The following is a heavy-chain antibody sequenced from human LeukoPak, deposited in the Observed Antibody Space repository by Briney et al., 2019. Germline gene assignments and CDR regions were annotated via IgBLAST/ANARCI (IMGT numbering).Heavy chain of an antibody. CDR1: GYIFTGYY. V-gene: IGHV1-8*03. J-gene: IGHJ3*02. CDR3: ARGHAPHMDYDTSGPPFEGAFDI. D-gene: IGHD3-22*01. CDR2: MNPNSGNT. Sequence: ASEKVSCKASGYIFTGYYVHWVRQAPGQGLEWMGWMNPNSGNTGYAQKFQGRVTITMNTSISTAYMELSSLRSEDTAVYFCARGHAPHMDYDTSGPPFEGAFDIWGQGTMVTVSS.